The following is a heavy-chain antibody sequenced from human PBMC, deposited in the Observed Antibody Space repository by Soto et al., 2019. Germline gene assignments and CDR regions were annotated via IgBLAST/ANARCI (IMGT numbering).Heavy chain of an antibody. Sequence: QPGGSLRLSCAASGFTFSSYAMHWVRQAPGKGLEWVAVISYDGSNKYYADSVKGRFTISRDNSKNTLYLQMNSLRAEDTAVYYCARTPERYFDWLSILYWGQGTLVTVSS. CDR2: ISYDGSNK. CDR1: GFTFSSYA. J-gene: IGHJ4*02. D-gene: IGHD3-9*01. V-gene: IGHV3-30-3*01. CDR3: ARTPERYFDWLSILY.